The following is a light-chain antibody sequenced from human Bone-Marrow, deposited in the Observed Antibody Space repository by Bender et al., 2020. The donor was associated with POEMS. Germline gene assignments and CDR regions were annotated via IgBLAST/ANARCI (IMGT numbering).Light chain of an antibody. CDR3: GSYGGNNVML. V-gene: IGLV2-11*01. J-gene: IGLJ3*02. CDR1: GDDVRGYDY. Sequence: QSALTQPRSVSASPGQSVTISCTGTGDDVRGYDYVSWYQQHPGKAPKLIISEVSKRASGVPDRFSASKSGNTASLTVSGLQAEDEAHYYCGSYGGNNVMLFGGGTKLTVL. CDR2: EVS.